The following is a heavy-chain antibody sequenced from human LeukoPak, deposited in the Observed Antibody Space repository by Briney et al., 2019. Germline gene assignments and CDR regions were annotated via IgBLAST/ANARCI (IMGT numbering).Heavy chain of an antibody. CDR3: ARGYCSRTACDLDY. D-gene: IGHD2-2*01. V-gene: IGHV3-33*01. J-gene: IGHJ4*02. CDR1: GFVFDTYG. Sequence: GGSLRLSCAASGFVFDTYGMHWVRQAPGKGLEWVAVIWYDGSKKYYADSVKGRFTISRDNSKNTLYLQMNSLRAEDTAVYYCARGYCSRTACDLDYWGQGTLVTVSS. CDR2: IWYDGSKK.